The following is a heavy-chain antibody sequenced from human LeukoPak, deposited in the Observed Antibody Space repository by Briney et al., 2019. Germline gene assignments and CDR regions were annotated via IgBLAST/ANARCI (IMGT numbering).Heavy chain of an antibody. Sequence: PSETLSLTCTVSGGSISSGGYYWSWIRQHPGKGLEWIGYIYYSGSTYYNPSLKSRVTISVDTSKNQFSLKLSSVTAADTAVYYCARQTPYYYYGMDVWGQGTTVTVSS. V-gene: IGHV4-31*03. J-gene: IGHJ6*02. CDR2: IYYSGST. CDR1: GGSISSGGYY. CDR3: ARQTPYYYYGMDV.